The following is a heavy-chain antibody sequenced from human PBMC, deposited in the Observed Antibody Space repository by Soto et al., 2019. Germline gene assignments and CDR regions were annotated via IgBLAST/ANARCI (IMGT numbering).Heavy chain of an antibody. D-gene: IGHD3-10*01. Sequence: SVKVSCHSSVGTFSRYAISSVRQAPGQGLEWMGGIIPIFGTANYAQKFQGRVTITADESTSTAYMELSSLRSEDTAVYYCERAEVRGVYYYGMDGWGQGTTVTVSS. CDR2: IIPIFGTA. V-gene: IGHV1-69*13. CDR1: VGTFSRYA. CDR3: ERAEVRGVYYYGMDG. J-gene: IGHJ6*02.